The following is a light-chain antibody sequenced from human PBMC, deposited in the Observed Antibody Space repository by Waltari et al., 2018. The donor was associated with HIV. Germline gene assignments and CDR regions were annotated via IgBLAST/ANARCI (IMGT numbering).Light chain of an antibody. J-gene: IGLJ2*01. CDR3: TSYTSSSTLV. Sequence: QSALTQPASVSGSPGQSIPISCTGTSSDIGAYNYVSWYQHHPGKAPKLIIYDVTNRPSVVSNRFSGSKSGNTASLTISGLQAEDESDYYCTSYTSSSTLVFGGGTKLTVL. CDR1: SSDIGAYNY. V-gene: IGLV2-14*03. CDR2: DVT.